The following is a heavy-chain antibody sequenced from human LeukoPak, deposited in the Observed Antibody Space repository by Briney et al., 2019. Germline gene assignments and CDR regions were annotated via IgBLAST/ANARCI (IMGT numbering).Heavy chain of an antibody. CDR1: GFTFSAYA. V-gene: IGHV3-30-3*01. Sequence: PGGSLRLSCAASGFTFSAYAMHWVRQAPGKGLEWVAVVSDDGSNRFYADSVKGRFTISRDNSKNTLYLQVNSLRIEDTALYYCARGKRCGDYWAREPWSPSPQ. J-gene: IGHJ4*02. CDR3: ARGKRCGDY. CDR2: VSDDGSNR.